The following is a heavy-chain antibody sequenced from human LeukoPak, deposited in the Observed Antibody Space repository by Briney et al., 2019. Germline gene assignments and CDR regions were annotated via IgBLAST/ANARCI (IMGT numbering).Heavy chain of an antibody. D-gene: IGHD4-17*01. Sequence: PGGSLRLSCAASGFTFSSYAMSWVRQAPGKGLEWVSPISSSGGSTYYADSVKGRFTISRDNSKNTLYLQMNSLRAEDTAVYYCAKYLRATVTTRDAFDIWGQGTMVTASS. J-gene: IGHJ3*02. CDR3: AKYLRATVTTRDAFDI. CDR2: ISSSGGST. CDR1: GFTFSSYA. V-gene: IGHV3-23*01.